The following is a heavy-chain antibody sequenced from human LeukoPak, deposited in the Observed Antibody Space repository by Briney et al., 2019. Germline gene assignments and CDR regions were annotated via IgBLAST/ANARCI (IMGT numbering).Heavy chain of an antibody. CDR3: ARDASSWPGGDY. CDR2: IYVTGST. CDR1: GASISRYY. Sequence: SETLSLTCTVSGASISRYYWSWIRQPAGKALEWIGRIYVTGSTTYNPSLESRVTMSLGTSKNHFSLKLRSVTAADAAVYYCARDASSWPGGDYWGQGTLVTVSS. J-gene: IGHJ4*02. V-gene: IGHV4-4*07. D-gene: IGHD6-13*01.